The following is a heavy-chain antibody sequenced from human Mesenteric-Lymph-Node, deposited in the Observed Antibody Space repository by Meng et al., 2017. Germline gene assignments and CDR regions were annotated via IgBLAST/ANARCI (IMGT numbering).Heavy chain of an antibody. J-gene: IGHJ3*02. D-gene: IGHD2-2*01. CDR3: ARDGGDCSSTSCYPEFAFDI. CDR2: ISYDGSNK. CDR1: GGSFSGYY. V-gene: IGHV3-30*03. Sequence: GGSLRLSCAVYGGSFSGYYWSWIRQPPGKGLEWVAVISYDGSNKYYADSVKGRFTISRDNSKNTLYLQMNSLRAEDTAVYYCARDGGDCSSTSCYPEFAFDIWGQGTMVTVSS.